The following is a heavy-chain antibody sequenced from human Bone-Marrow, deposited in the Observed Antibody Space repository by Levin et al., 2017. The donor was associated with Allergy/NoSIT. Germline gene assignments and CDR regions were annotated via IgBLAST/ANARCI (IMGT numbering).Heavy chain of an antibody. J-gene: IGHJ6*02. CDR3: ARHGYSSSWGLYYYYGMDV. CDR1: GFTFSDYY. V-gene: IGHV3-11*01. CDR2: ISSSGSTI. D-gene: IGHD6-13*01. Sequence: LSLTCAASGFTFSDYYMSWIRQAPGKGLEWVSYISSSGSTIYYADSVKGRFTISRDNAKNSLYLQMNSLRAEDTAVYYCARHGYSSSWGLYYYYGMDVWGQGTTVTVSS.